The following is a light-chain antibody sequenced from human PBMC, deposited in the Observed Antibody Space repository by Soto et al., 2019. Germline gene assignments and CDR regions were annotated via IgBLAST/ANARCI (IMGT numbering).Light chain of an antibody. CDR2: DVS. CDR3: CSYAGSYTYV. CDR1: SSDVGGYNH. V-gene: IGLV2-11*01. Sequence: QSALTHPRSVSGSPGHSVSISCTGTSSDVGGYNHVSWYQHHPGKGPKLILYDVSKRPSGVPDRFSGSKSGNTASLTISGLQPEDEADHYCCSYAGSYTYVFGTGTKVTVL. J-gene: IGLJ1*01.